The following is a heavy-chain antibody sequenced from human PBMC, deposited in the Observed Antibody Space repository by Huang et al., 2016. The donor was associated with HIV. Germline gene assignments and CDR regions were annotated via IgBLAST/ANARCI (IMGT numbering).Heavy chain of an antibody. Sequence: QLQLQESGPGLVRPSETLSLICTVSGGSITDSNYYWGWIRHPPGKGREGIGSTDYRGDTDYNPSLKIRVTMSVDTSKSRFSLDIRSVAVADTAIYYCARHFGSWSGYFDSWGQGTLVPVSS. CDR1: GGSITDSNYY. CDR3: ARHFGSWSGYFDS. CDR2: TDYRGDT. J-gene: IGHJ4*02. D-gene: IGHD3-10*01. V-gene: IGHV4-39*01.